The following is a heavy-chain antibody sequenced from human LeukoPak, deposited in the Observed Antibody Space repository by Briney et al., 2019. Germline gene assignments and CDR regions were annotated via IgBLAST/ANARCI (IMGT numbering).Heavy chain of an antibody. J-gene: IGHJ6*03. D-gene: IGHD6-13*01. V-gene: IGHV3-49*04. CDR1: GFTFGDYA. CDR2: IRSKAYGGTT. Sequence: GGSLRLSCTASGFTFGDYALSWVRQAPGKGLEWVGFIRSKAYGGTTEYAASVKGRFTISRDDSKSIAYLQMNSLKTEDTAVYYCTFYPRPSIAAAGNMDVWGKGTTVTVSS. CDR3: TFYPRPSIAAAGNMDV.